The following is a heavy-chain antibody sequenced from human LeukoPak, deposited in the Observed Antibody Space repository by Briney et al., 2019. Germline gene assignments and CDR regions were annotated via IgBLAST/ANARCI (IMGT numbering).Heavy chain of an antibody. Sequence: SETLSLTCAVYGGSFSGYYWSWLRQPPGKGLVWIGNIFYSGSTNYNPSLNSRVTISVDTSKNQFSLKLSSVTAADTAVYYCARGVLWFGSYYYYMDFWGKGTTVTVSS. V-gene: IGHV4-59*12. CDR1: GGSFSGYY. CDR2: IFYSGST. CDR3: ARGVLWFGSYYYYMDF. D-gene: IGHD3-10*01. J-gene: IGHJ6*03.